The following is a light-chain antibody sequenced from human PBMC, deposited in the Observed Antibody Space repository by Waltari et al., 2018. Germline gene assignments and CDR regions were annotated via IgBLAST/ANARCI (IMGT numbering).Light chain of an antibody. Sequence: QSALTQPASVSGSPGQSITISCTGTSSDVWSYNLVSWYQQHPGKAPKLMIYEVSKRPSGVSNRFSGSTSGNTASLTISGLQAEDEADYYCCSYAGSSTVVFGGGTKLTVL. CDR3: CSYAGSSTVV. CDR2: EVS. V-gene: IGLV2-23*02. CDR1: SSDVWSYNL. J-gene: IGLJ2*01.